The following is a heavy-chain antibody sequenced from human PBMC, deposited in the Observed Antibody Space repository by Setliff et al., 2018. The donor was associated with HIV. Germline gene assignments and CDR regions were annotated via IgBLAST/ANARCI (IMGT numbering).Heavy chain of an antibody. D-gene: IGHD6-19*01. CDR2: IYFGGST. CDR1: GFSVSRTY. J-gene: IGHJ4*02. Sequence: PGGSLRLSCAASGFSVSRTYMVWARQAPGKGLEGVAVIYFGGSTDYADSVKGRFTISRDNSKNVLTLQMNSLRAEDTAVYYCAMSPYSSGLFDYWGQGTLVTVSS. CDR3: AMSPYSSGLFDY. V-gene: IGHV3-53*01.